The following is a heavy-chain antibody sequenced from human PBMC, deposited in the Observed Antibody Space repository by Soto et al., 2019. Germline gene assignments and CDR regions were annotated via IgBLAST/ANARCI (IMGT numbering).Heavy chain of an antibody. Sequence: SETLSLTSAVYGWNFSNYYWSWIRQPPGKGLEWIGEINQGGSTTYNPSLKSRVTMSLDTSKNQYFLKLNSVTAADTAVYYCAPVRNFDKLFSLWGQGTPVTVSS. J-gene: IGHJ4*02. CDR3: APVRNFDKLFSL. D-gene: IGHD3-9*01. CDR1: GWNFSNYY. V-gene: IGHV4-34*08. CDR2: INQGGST.